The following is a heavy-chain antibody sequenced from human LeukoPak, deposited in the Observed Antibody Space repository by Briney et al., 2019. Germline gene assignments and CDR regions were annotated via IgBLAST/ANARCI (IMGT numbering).Heavy chain of an antibody. CDR2: ISGSGGST. CDR3: AKDRYPQDYYDSSGTLDY. CDR1: GFTFSGYA. J-gene: IGHJ4*02. Sequence: PGGSLRLSCAASGFTFSGYAMSWVRQAPGKGLEWVSAISGSGGSTYYADSVKGRFTISRDNSKNTLYLQMNSLRAEDTAVYYCAKDRYPQDYYDSSGTLDYWGQGTLVTVSS. V-gene: IGHV3-23*01. D-gene: IGHD3-22*01.